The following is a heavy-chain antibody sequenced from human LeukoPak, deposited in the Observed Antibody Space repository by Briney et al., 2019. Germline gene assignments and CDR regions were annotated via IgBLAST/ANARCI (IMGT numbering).Heavy chain of an antibody. CDR1: GFTFSSYW. J-gene: IGHJ4*02. CDR2: TNSDGSST. Sequence: GGSLRLSCEASGFTFSSYWMHWVRQVPGEGLVWVSRTNSDGSSTTYADSVKGRFTISRDNVKNTLNLQMNSLRVEDTAVYYCVREGRVTGYDFDYWGQGTLVTVSS. V-gene: IGHV3-74*03. CDR3: VREGRVTGYDFDY. D-gene: IGHD5-12*01.